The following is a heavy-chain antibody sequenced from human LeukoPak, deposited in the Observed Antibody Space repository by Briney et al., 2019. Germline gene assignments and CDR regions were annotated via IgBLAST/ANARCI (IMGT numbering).Heavy chain of an antibody. CDR3: ARDSIYGDYEWTYYYYYGMDV. CDR1: GYTFTSYY. CDR2: INPSGGST. Sequence: ASVKVSCKASGYTFTSYYMHWVRQAPGQGLEWMGIINPSGGSTSYAQKFQGRVTMTRDTSTSTVNMELSSLRSEDTAVYYCARDSIYGDYEWTYYYYYGMDVWGQGTTVTVSS. D-gene: IGHD4-17*01. V-gene: IGHV1-46*01. J-gene: IGHJ6*02.